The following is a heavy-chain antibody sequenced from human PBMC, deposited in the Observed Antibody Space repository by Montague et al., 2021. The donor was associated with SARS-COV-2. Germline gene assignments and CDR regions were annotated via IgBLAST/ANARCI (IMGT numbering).Heavy chain of an antibody. D-gene: IGHD2-15*01. CDR2: INHSGST. J-gene: IGHJ4*02. CDR1: GGSFSGYY. CDR3: ARELTGYCSGGVCYSLDY. Sequence: SETLSLTCAVYGGSFSGYYWSWIRQPPGKGLEWIGEINHSGSTNYNPSLKSRVTISVDTSKNQFSLKLSSVTAADTAVYYRARELTGYCSGGVCYSLDYWGQGTLATVSS. V-gene: IGHV4-34*01.